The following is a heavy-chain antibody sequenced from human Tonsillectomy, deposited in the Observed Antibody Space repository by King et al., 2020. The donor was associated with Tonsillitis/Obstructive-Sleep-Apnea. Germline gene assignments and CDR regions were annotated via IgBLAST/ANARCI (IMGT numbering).Heavy chain of an antibody. J-gene: IGHJ3*02. CDR2: INPNSGGT. D-gene: IGHD3-22*01. CDR1: GYTFTGYY. V-gene: IGHV1-2*02. Sequence: VQLVESGAEVKKPGASVKVSCKASGYTFTGYYMHWVRQAPGQGLEWMGWINPNSGGTNYAQKFQGRVTMTRDTAISTAYMELSRLRSDDTAVYYCARDPRETYYYESSGYLPDAFDIWGQGTMVTVSS. CDR3: ARDPRETYYYESSGYLPDAFDI.